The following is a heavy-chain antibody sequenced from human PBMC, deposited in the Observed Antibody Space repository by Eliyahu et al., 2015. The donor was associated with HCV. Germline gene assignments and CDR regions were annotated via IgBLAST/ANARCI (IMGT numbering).Heavy chain of an antibody. V-gene: IGHV4-59*01. CDR3: ASGGGGIAVAGTGGWFDP. D-gene: IGHD6-19*01. CDR2: IHYSGST. CDR1: GXXITSXY. J-gene: IGHJ5*02. Sequence: QVQLQESGPGLVKPSETLSLTXSXSGXXITSXYWSWSRQPPGKGLEWIGYIHYSGSTNYNPSLKSRVTISIDTSKNQFSLKLTSVTAADTAVYYCASGGGGIAVAGTGGWFDPWGQGTLVTVSS.